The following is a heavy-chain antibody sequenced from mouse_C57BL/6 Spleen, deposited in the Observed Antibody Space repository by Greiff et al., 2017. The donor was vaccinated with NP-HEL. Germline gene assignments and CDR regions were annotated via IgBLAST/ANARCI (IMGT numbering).Heavy chain of an antibody. J-gene: IGHJ4*01. CDR2: IDPSDSYT. CDR3: ARSTMAPYYAMDY. V-gene: IGHV1-59*01. D-gene: IGHD2-1*01. Sequence: QVQLQQPGAELVRPGTSVKLSCKASGYTFTSYWMHWVKQRPGQGLEWIGVIDPSDSYTNYNQKFKGKATLTVDTSSSTAYMQHSSLTSEDSAVYYCARSTMAPYYAMDYWGQGTSVTVSS. CDR1: GYTFTSYW.